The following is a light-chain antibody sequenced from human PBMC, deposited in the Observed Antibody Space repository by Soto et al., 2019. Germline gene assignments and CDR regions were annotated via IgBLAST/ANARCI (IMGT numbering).Light chain of an antibody. Sequence: DIHITHSPSSLSASVGDRVTITCLASHSISRYLNWYQQKPGKAPNLLIYVASSLQSEVPSRFSGSGSGTDFTLTITSLQPEDFATYYCQQSYGTPITFGQGTRLEIK. CDR2: VAS. CDR1: HSISRY. V-gene: IGKV1-39*01. J-gene: IGKJ5*01. CDR3: QQSYGTPIT.